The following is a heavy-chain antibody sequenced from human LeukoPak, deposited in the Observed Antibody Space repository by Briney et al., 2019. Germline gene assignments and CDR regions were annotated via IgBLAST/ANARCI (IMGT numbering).Heavy chain of an antibody. CDR3: AREADYGDPKGFDY. V-gene: IGHV4-59*11. Sequence: SETLSLTCTVSGGSISSHYWSWIRQPPGKGLEWIGNIYHSGSTNSNPSLKSRVTMSVDTSKDQFSLKLSSVTAADTAVYYCAREADYGDPKGFDYWGQGTLVTVSS. D-gene: IGHD4-17*01. CDR1: GGSISSHY. J-gene: IGHJ4*02. CDR2: IYHSGST.